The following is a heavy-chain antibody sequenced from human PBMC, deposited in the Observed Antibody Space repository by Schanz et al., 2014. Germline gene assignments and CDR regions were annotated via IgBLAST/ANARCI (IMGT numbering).Heavy chain of an antibody. CDR1: GFTFRTYG. Sequence: QVQLVESGGGVVQPGGSLRLSCAAPGFTFRTYGMHWVRQAPGKGLEWVAFIRYDGNDNYYADSVKGRFTISRDNSRKTLYLQMNSLRADDTAVYYCAKDLYNYGIFDSWGQGTLVTVSS. D-gene: IGHD3-16*01. V-gene: IGHV3-30*02. J-gene: IGHJ5*01. CDR3: AKDLYNYGIFDS. CDR2: IRYDGNDN.